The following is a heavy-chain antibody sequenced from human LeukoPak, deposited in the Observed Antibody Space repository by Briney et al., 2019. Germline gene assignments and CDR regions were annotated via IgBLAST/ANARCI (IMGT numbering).Heavy chain of an antibody. CDR2: INSDGSST. CDR1: GFTFSSYW. J-gene: IGHJ4*02. CDR3: ATSRYGDLEDY. V-gene: IGHV3-74*01. Sequence: GGSLRLSCAASGFTFSSYWMHWVRQAPGKGLVWVSRINSDGSSTSYADSVKGRFTISRDNAKNTLYLQMNSLRAEDTAVYYCATSRYGDLEDYWGQGTLVTVSS. D-gene: IGHD4-17*01.